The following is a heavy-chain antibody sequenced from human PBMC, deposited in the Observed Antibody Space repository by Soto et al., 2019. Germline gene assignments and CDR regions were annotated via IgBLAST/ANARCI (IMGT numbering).Heavy chain of an antibody. Sequence: EVQLVESGGGLAQPGGSLRLSCVASGFTFSSYSINWIRQAPGKGPEWVSWISPAGNSVDYTDSVKGRFTISRDNAENSLYLEMNSLRDEDTSFYYCVRDHLWAFDYWGQGTLVTVSS. CDR1: GFTFSSYS. CDR3: VRDHLWAFDY. D-gene: IGHD3-16*01. J-gene: IGHJ4*02. CDR2: ISPAGNSV. V-gene: IGHV3-48*02.